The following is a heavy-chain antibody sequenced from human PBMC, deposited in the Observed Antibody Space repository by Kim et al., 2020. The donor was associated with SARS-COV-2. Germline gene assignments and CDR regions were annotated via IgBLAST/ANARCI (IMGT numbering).Heavy chain of an antibody. CDR2: ISYDGSNK. J-gene: IGHJ4*02. V-gene: IGHV3-30*18. CDR1: GFTFSSYG. CDR3: AKEDYYGSGSYLGY. Sequence: GGSLRLSCVASGFTFSSYGMHWVRQAPGKGLEWVAVISYDGSNKYYADSVKGRLTISRDNSKNTLYMQMNSLRAEDTAVYYCAKEDYYGSGSYLGYWGQGTLVTVSS. D-gene: IGHD3-10*01.